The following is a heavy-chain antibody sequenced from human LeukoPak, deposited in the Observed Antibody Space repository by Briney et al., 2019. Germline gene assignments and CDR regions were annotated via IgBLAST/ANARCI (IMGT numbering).Heavy chain of an antibody. Sequence: GGSLRLSCAVSGISLSNYGMSWVRQAPGKGLEWVAGISGRGRGTNYAGSVKGRFTISRDNPKNTLYLQINRLRAEDTAVYFCAKRGVVIRVILVGFHKEAYYFDSWGQGALVTVSS. CDR1: GISLSNYG. CDR3: AKRGVVIRVILVGFHKEAYYFDS. CDR2: ISGRGRGT. D-gene: IGHD3-22*01. J-gene: IGHJ4*02. V-gene: IGHV3-23*01.